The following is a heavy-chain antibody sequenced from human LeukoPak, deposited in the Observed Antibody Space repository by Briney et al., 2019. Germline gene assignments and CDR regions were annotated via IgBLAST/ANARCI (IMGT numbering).Heavy chain of an antibody. CDR3: AKDRSRFDNDSRGSFDI. V-gene: IGHV4-59*01. Sequence: PSETLSLTCTVSGDSISSYYWNWIRQPPGKGLEWIGYIYYSGSTNYNPSLKSRLTISLDTSKKQFSLKLSSVTAADTAVYYCAKDRSRFDNDSRGSFDIWGQGTMVTVSS. J-gene: IGHJ3*02. CDR2: IYYSGST. D-gene: IGHD3-22*01. CDR1: GDSISSYY.